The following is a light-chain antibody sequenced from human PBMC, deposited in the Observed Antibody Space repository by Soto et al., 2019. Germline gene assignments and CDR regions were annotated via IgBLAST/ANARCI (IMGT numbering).Light chain of an antibody. Sequence: EILLTQPPATLSLSPGERATLSCRASRTVGNFLAWYQQKPGQAPTLLIYDATSRATGIPARFTGSGSGTDFTLTISSVEPDDFAVYYCQQRYNWPPLSFGGGTRVEIK. J-gene: IGKJ4*01. CDR2: DAT. V-gene: IGKV3-11*01. CDR3: QQRYNWPPLS. CDR1: RTVGNF.